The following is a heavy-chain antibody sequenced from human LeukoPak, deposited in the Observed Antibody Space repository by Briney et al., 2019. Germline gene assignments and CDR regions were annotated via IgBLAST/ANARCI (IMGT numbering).Heavy chain of an antibody. J-gene: IGHJ6*03. CDR1: GGSISSYY. V-gene: IGHV4-4*09. CDR3: ARSIREGRVVNGYYYYMDV. CDR2: IYTSGST. Sequence: SETLSLTCTVSGGSISSYYWSWIRQPPGKGLEWIGYIYTSGSTNYNPSLKSRVTISVDTSKYQFSLKLSSVTAADTAVYYCARSIREGRVVNGYYYYMDVWGKGTTVTVSS. D-gene: IGHD3-3*01.